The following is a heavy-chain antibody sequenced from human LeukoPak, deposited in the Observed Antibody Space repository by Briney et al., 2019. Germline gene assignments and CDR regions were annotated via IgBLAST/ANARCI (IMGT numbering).Heavy chain of an antibody. D-gene: IGHD1-26*01. Sequence: SETLSLTCTVSGGSVSSGSYYWSWIRQPPGKGLEWIGYIYYSGSTNYNPSLKSRVTISVDTSKNQFSLKLSSVTAADTAVYYCARSRAFNSGAFDPWGQGSLVTVSS. J-gene: IGHJ5*02. CDR3: ARSRAFNSGAFDP. CDR2: IYYSGST. V-gene: IGHV4-61*01. CDR1: GGSVSSGSYY.